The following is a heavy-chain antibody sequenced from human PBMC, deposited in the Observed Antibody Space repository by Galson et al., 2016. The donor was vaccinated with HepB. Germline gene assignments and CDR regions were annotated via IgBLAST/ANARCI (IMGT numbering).Heavy chain of an antibody. D-gene: IGHD3-3*01. CDR2: ISGSGGRT. CDR1: GFTFSIYA. CDR3: AKEVVRFLHGYGMDV. V-gene: IGHV3-23*01. J-gene: IGHJ6*02. Sequence: SLRLSCAASGFTFSIYAVNWVRQAPGKGLEWVSGISGSGGRTYYADSVKGRFTISRDNSKNTLYLQMKSLRAEDTAVYYCAKEVVRFLHGYGMDVWGQGTTVTVSS.